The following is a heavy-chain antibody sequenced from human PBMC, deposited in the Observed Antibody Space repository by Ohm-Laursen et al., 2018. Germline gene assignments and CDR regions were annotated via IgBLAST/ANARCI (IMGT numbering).Heavy chain of an antibody. CDR3: ARRGSGGRSFDY. CDR2: ISNSGNT. J-gene: IGHJ4*02. D-gene: IGHD2-15*01. V-gene: IGHV4-59*08. CDR1: GDSINSSY. Sequence: SETLSLTWTVSGDSINSSYWSWIRQPPGKGLEWIGFISNSGNTNYNPSLKSRVTISVDTSKNQIFLKLDSVTVADTAVFYCARRGSGGRSFDYWGQGSLVTVSS.